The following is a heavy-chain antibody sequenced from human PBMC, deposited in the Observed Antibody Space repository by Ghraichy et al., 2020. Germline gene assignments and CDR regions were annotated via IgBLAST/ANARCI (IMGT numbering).Heavy chain of an antibody. D-gene: IGHD2-15*01. CDR3: ARDFTKLRYCSCGNCYPGY. CDR2: INPNSGGT. Sequence: ASVKVSCKTSGYTFIDYYIHWVRQAPGQGLEWMGWINPNSGGTNFAQKLQGRVTMTRDTSISTAYMELSSLRSDDTAIYYCARDFTKLRYCSCGNCYPGYWGQGTLVTVSS. CDR1: GYTFIDYY. V-gene: IGHV1-2*02. J-gene: IGHJ4*02.